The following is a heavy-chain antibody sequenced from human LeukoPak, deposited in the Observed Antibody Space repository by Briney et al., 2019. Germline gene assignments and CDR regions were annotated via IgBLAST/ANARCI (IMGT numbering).Heavy chain of an antibody. Sequence: GASVKVSCKASGYTFTGYYMHWVRQAPGQGLEWMGWINPNSGGTNYAQKFQGRVTMTRDTSTSTAYMELSRLRSDDTAVYYCARGTYYDFWSGPPRDYWGQGTLVTVSS. J-gene: IGHJ4*02. D-gene: IGHD3-3*01. CDR1: GYTFTGYY. CDR2: INPNSGGT. V-gene: IGHV1-2*02. CDR3: ARGTYYDFWSGPPRDY.